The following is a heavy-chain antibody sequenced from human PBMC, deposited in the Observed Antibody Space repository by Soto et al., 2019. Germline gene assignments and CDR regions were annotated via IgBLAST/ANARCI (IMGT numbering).Heavy chain of an antibody. CDR1: GFTFTSSA. V-gene: IGHV1-58*01. Sequence: SVKVSCKASGFTFTSSAVQWVRQARGQRLEWIGWIVVGSGNTNYAQKFQERVTITRDMSTSTAYMELSSLRSEDTAVYYCAARGVADHYYYYGMDGWGQWTTVPVSS. J-gene: IGHJ6*02. CDR3: AARGVADHYYYYGMDG. CDR2: IVVGSGNT. D-gene: IGHD6-19*01.